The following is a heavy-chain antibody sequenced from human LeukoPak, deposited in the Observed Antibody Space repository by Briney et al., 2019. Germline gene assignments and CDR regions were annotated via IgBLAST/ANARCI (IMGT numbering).Heavy chain of an antibody. D-gene: IGHD6-6*01. V-gene: IGHV3-23*01. J-gene: IGHJ6*03. CDR1: GFTFSSYA. CDR3: AKDGYSSSSPRNYYMDV. CDR2: ISGSGGST. Sequence: GGSLRLSCAASGFTFSSYAMSWVRQAPGKGLEWVSAISGSGGSTYYADSVKGRFTISRDNSKNTLYLQMDSLRAEDTAVYYCAKDGYSSSSPRNYYMDVWGKGTTVTVPS.